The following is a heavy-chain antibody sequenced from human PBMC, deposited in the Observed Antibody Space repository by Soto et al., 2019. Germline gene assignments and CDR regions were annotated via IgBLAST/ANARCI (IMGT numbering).Heavy chain of an antibody. CDR2: IDRSGGTA. CDR1: GFTFSSYA. V-gene: IGHV3-23*01. J-gene: IGHJ4*02. CDR3: AEIVVVTSEDS. D-gene: IGHD2-21*02. Sequence: EVQLLESGGGSVQPGGSLRLSCAASGFTFSSYAMSWVRQAPGKGLEWVSSIDRSGGTAYYADSVKGRFTVSRDNSKNTLFVHMNSLRAEDTAVYYCAEIVVVTSEDSWGQGTLVTVSS.